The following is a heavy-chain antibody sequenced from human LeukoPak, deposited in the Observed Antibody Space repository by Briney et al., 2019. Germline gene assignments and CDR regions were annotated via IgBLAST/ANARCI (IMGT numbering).Heavy chain of an antibody. CDR1: GFTFSSYG. D-gene: IGHD2-2*01. V-gene: IGHV3-30*02. J-gene: IGHJ4*02. CDR3: AKDYCSSTSCERSVDY. Sequence: PGGSLRLSCAASGFTFSSYGMHWVRQAPGKGLEWVAFIRYDGSNKYYADSVKGRFTISRDNSKNTLYLQMNSLRAEDTAVYYCAKDYCSSTSCERSVDYWGQGTPVTVSS. CDR2: IRYDGSNK.